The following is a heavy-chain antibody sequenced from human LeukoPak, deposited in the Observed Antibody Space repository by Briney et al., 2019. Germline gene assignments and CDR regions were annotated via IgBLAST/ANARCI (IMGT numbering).Heavy chain of an antibody. J-gene: IGHJ4*02. CDR1: GGSISSGDYF. Sequence: SQTLSLTCSVSGGSISSGDYFWSWIRQPPGQGLEWIGYIYRSGSTYYSPSLKSRVSISLDTSKNQFSLKLSSVTAADTALNYCARANYADGDYWGQGTLVTVSS. D-gene: IGHD2-2*01. CDR3: ARANYADGDY. V-gene: IGHV4-30-4*08. CDR2: IYRSGST.